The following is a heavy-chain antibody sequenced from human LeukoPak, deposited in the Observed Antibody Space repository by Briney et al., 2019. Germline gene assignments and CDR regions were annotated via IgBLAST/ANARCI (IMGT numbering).Heavy chain of an antibody. CDR3: ARAGYRYDYVWGSYPLGDFDY. Sequence: PGGSLRLSCAASGFTFSSYSMNWVRQAPGKGLEWVSYISSSSSTIYYADSVKGRFTISRDNAKNSLYLQMNSLGAEDTAVYYCARAGYRYDYVWGSYPLGDFDYWGQGTLVTVSS. J-gene: IGHJ4*02. D-gene: IGHD3-16*02. V-gene: IGHV3-48*01. CDR1: GFTFSSYS. CDR2: ISSSSSTI.